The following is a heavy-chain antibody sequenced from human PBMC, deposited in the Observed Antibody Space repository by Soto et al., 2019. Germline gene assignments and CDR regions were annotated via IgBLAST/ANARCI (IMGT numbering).Heavy chain of an antibody. CDR2: ISGSGGST. CDR3: AKDPEDLRWVDWFDP. D-gene: IGHD4-17*01. Sequence: EVQLLESGGGLVQPGGSLRLSCAASGFTFSSYAMSWVRQAPGKGLEWVSAISGSGGSTYYADSVKGRFTISRDNSKNTLYLQRNRLRAEDTAVYYCAKDPEDLRWVDWFDPWGQGTLVTVSS. V-gene: IGHV3-23*01. CDR1: GFTFSSYA. J-gene: IGHJ5*02.